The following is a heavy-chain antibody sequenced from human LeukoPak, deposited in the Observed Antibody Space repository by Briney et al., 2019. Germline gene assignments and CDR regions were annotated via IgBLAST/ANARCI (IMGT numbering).Heavy chain of an antibody. J-gene: IGHJ4*02. CDR1: GFTFSSYA. D-gene: IGHD2-21*02. CDR3: AKSQADSLLLYYFDY. CDR2: ISGSGGST. Sequence: GSLRLSCAASGFTFSSYAMSWVRPAPGKGLEWVSAISGSGGSTYYADSVKGRFTISRDNSKNTLYLQMNSLRAEDTAVYYCAKSQADSLLLYYFDYWGQGTLVTVSS. V-gene: IGHV3-23*01.